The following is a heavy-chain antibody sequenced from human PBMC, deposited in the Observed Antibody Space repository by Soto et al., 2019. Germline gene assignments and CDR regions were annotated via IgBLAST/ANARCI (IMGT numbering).Heavy chain of an antibody. Sequence: EVQLVESGGGLVQPGGSLKLSCAASGFTFSGSAMHWVRQASGKGLEWVGRIRSKANSYATAYAASVKGRFTISRDDSKNTAYLQMNSLKTEDTAAYYCTRPNAQGNYFDYWGQGTLVTVSS. CDR2: IRSKANSYAT. J-gene: IGHJ4*02. CDR3: TRPNAQGNYFDY. CDR1: GFTFSGSA. D-gene: IGHD1-1*01. V-gene: IGHV3-73*01.